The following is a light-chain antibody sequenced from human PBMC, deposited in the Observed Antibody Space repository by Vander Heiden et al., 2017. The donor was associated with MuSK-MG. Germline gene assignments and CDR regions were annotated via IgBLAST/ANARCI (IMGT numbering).Light chain of an antibody. CDR1: QSIRTS. CDR3: QQYESSPRT. CDR2: GAS. V-gene: IGKV3-20*01. Sequence: EIVLTQSPDTLSLSPGERAALSCRASQSIRTSLAWYQHKPGQAPRRLIYGASTRSTGIPDRFSGSGSGADFTLTINRLEPEDFAVYFCQQYESSPRTFGQGTKVEIK. J-gene: IGKJ1*01.